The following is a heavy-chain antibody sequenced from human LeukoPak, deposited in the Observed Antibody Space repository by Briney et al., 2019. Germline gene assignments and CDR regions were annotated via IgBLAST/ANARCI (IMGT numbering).Heavy chain of an antibody. D-gene: IGHD6-13*01. CDR3: ARGAAAGKPY. V-gene: IGHV3-21*01. CDR2: ISSSINYI. J-gene: IGHJ4*02. Sequence: GGSLRLSCAAFGFTFSSYSLNWVRQAPGKGLEWVSSISSSINYIYYADSVKGRFTISRDNAKNSLYLQMNSLRAENTAVYYCARGAAAGKPYWGQGTLVTVSS. CDR1: GFTFSSYS.